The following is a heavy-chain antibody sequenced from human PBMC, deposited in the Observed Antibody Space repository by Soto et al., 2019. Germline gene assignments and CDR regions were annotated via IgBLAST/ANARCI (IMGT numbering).Heavy chain of an antibody. CDR3: AQRLPHYGLGRERGSWFDP. V-gene: IGHV2-5*02. D-gene: IGHD3-10*01. CDR1: GFSLSTTGVG. Sequence: QITLKESGPTLVRPTQTLTLTCTFSGFSLSTTGVGVGWIRQPPGKALEWLALIYWDDDKRYSPSLKSRLTITKNTSKNAVILTMTNRDPVDTARYYWAQRLPHYGLGRERGSWFDPWGQGTLVTVSS. J-gene: IGHJ5*02. CDR2: IYWDDDK.